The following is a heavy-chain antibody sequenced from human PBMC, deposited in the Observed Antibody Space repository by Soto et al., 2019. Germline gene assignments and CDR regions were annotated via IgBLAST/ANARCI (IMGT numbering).Heavy chain of an antibody. CDR1: GDSYSISTYS. J-gene: IGHJ5*02. V-gene: IGHV4-30-2*01. CDR3: AGMPYTSGLRFDP. CDR2: IYQSGVT. D-gene: IGHD6-19*01. Sequence: KSSETLSLTCNMSGDSYSISTYSWSWIRQPPGKALQWIGFIYQSGVTSYNPPLASRVSISLDRSNNQCSLKLKSVTAADTAVYFCAGMPYTSGLRFDPWGPGTLVTVS.